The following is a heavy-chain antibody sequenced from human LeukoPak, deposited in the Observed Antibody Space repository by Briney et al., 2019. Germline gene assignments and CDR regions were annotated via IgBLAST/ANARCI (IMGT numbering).Heavy chain of an antibody. CDR1: GFTFGAYS. CDR2: ISSSSNLI. J-gene: IGHJ6*02. Sequence: GGSLRLSCVGPGFTFGAYSMNWVRQAPGRGLEWVASISSSSNLIYYADSLKGRFTISRDNSEKSLYLQMNSLRAGDTAVYYCATPFRDNFYGMDVWGQGTTVIVSS. CDR3: ATPFRDNFYGMDV. D-gene: IGHD1-1*01. V-gene: IGHV3-21*01.